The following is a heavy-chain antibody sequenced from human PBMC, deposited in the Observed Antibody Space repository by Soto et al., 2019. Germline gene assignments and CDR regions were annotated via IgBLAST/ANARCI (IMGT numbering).Heavy chain of an antibody. D-gene: IGHD3-3*01. Sequence: QITLNESGPTVVRPTETLTLTCRFSGFSLTTSGVGVGWIRQSPGKAPEWLALIYWDDDKRYSASLKSRLNITKDTSKNQVALTVSDLDPTDTATYYCAHRVLRTVFGLVTTTAIYFDFWGQGAPVAVSS. V-gene: IGHV2-5*02. CDR3: AHRVLRTVFGLVTTTAIYFDF. CDR1: GFSLTTSGVG. J-gene: IGHJ4*02. CDR2: IYWDDDK.